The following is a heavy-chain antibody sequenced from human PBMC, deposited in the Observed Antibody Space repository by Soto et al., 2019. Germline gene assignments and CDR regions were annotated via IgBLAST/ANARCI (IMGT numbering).Heavy chain of an antibody. D-gene: IGHD6-19*01. J-gene: IGHJ4*02. CDR3: TRESMSGWSDF. V-gene: IGHV6-1*01. CDR1: GDSVQSNSAS. CDR2: TYLRSQRYS. Sequence: PSQTLSLNYAISGDSVQSNSASWNWTRQSPSRGIEWLGRTYLRSQRYSDYAVSMKSRITIKPDTSKNQFSLQLNSVTPDDTAIDHCTRESMSGWSDFWGQGKLVIVSS.